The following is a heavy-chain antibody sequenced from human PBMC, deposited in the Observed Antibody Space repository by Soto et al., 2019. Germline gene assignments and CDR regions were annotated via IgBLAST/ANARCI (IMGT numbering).Heavy chain of an antibody. CDR1: GFTFSSYG. Sequence: GGSLRLSCAASGFTFSSYGMHWVRQAPGKGLEWVAVIWYDGSNKYYADSVKGRFTISRDNSKNTLYLQMNSLRAEDTAVYYCAREGSGYETSIFYFDYWGQGTLVTVSS. V-gene: IGHV3-33*01. CDR2: IWYDGSNK. CDR3: AREGSGYETSIFYFDY. D-gene: IGHD5-12*01. J-gene: IGHJ4*02.